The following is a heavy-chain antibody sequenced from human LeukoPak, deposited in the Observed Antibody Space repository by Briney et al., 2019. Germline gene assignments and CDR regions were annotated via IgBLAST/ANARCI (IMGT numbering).Heavy chain of an antibody. J-gene: IGHJ4*02. D-gene: IGHD3-22*01. Sequence: PSVTLSLTCNVSAGSISNYYWTWIRQPPGEGLEWIGYIYYSGSTNYNPSLKSRVTISVDTSKNQFSLKLSSVTAADTAVYYCARGLYDSSGYYYDPRYYFDYWGQGTLVTVSS. CDR3: ARGLYDSSGYYYDPRYYFDY. CDR2: IYYSGST. V-gene: IGHV4-59*01. CDR1: AGSISNYY.